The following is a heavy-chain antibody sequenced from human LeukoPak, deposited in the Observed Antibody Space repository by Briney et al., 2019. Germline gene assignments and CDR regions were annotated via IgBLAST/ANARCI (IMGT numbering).Heavy chain of an antibody. J-gene: IGHJ4*02. D-gene: IGHD6-19*01. Sequence: ASVKVSCKASGYTFTSYGISWVRQAPGQGLEWMGWISRNNGNTKYAQKLQGRVTMTTDTSTSTAYMELRSLRSDDAAVYYCARDRSSSGWYEPFDYWGQGTLVTVSS. CDR2: ISRNNGNT. CDR3: ARDRSSSGWYEPFDY. V-gene: IGHV1-18*01. CDR1: GYTFTSYG.